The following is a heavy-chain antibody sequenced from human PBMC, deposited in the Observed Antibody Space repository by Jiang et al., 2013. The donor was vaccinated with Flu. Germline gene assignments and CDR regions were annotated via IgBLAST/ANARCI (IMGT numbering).Heavy chain of an antibody. CDR3: ARVGGLRRGYSYGFDY. Sequence: QLVESGGGLVQPGGSLRLSCAASGFTVSNNYLSWVRQAPGKGLEWVSVIFGGGSTYYADSVKGRFTISRDSSKNTLYLQMNSLRAEDTAEYYCARVGGLRRGYSYGFDYWGQGTLVTVSS. J-gene: IGHJ4*02. D-gene: IGHD5-18*01. CDR2: IFGGGST. V-gene: IGHV3-53*04. CDR1: GFTVSNNY.